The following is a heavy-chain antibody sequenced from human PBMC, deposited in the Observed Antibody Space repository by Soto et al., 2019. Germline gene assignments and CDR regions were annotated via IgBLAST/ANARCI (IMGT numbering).Heavy chain of an antibody. D-gene: IGHD3-3*01. CDR2: IYYSGST. V-gene: IGHV4-39*01. Sequence: PSETLSLTCTVSGGSISSSSYYWGWIRQPPGKGLEWIGSIYYSGSTYYNPSLKSRVTISVDTSKNQFSLKLSSVTAADTAVYYCARQGRGDFWSGYNWFDPWGQGTLVTV. CDR1: GGSISSSSYY. CDR3: ARQGRGDFWSGYNWFDP. J-gene: IGHJ5*02.